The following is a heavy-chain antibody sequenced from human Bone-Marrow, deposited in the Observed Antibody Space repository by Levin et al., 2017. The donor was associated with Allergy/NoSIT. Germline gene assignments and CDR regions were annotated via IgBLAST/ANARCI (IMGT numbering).Heavy chain of an antibody. J-gene: IGHJ4*02. D-gene: IGHD3-16*01. Sequence: GGSLRLSCAASGFTFSVYWMTWVRQAPGKGLEWVASIKEDGSERWYVDSVKGRFTISRENAKNSLFLQMNSLRADDTAVYYCARDWNWGNDYWGQGSLVTVSS. V-gene: IGHV3-7*01. CDR1: GFTFSVYW. CDR2: IKEDGSER. CDR3: ARDWNWGNDY.